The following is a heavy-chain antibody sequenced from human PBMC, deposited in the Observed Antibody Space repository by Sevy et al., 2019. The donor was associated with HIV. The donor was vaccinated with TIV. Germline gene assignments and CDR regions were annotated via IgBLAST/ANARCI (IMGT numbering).Heavy chain of an antibody. J-gene: IGHJ5*02. CDR2: IYPGDSDT. CDR1: GSSFTTYW. Sequence: GESLKISCKGSGSSFTTYWIAWVRQMPGKGLEWMGIIYPGDSDTRYSPSFQGQVTMSAAKSISTAYLQWSSLKASDTAMYYCARSGYSVNGYDAWGQGTLVTVSS. CDR3: ARSGYSVNGYDA. D-gene: IGHD5-12*01. V-gene: IGHV5-51*01.